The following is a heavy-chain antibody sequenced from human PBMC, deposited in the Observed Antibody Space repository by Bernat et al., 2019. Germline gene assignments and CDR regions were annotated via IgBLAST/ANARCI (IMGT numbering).Heavy chain of an antibody. CDR2: IDYDGTTA. V-gene: IGHV3-74*01. CDR3: AKDMRYNRPFEGMDV. J-gene: IGHJ6*02. Sequence: EVHLVESGGGFVQPGGSLRLSCAASGFTFNNYWMHWVRHAPGKGLVWVSRIDYDGTTAHYADSVKGRFTISRDNAKKTVYLQMNSLRTEDTALFYCAKDMRYNRPFEGMDVWGQGTTVTVSS. D-gene: IGHD1-14*01. CDR1: GFTFNNYW.